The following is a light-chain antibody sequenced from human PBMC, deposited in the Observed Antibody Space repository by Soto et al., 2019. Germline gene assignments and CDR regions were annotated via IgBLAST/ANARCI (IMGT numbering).Light chain of an antibody. Sequence: TQSPSSLSASVGDRLTMTCRASQGIGSSLAWYQQKPGQAPRLLIYGASTRATAVPARFTASGSGTEFTLSISSLQSDDFGVYYCQQYDTWPRTFGQGTKVEIK. J-gene: IGKJ1*01. CDR3: QQYDTWPRT. CDR1: QGIGSS. V-gene: IGKV3-15*01. CDR2: GAS.